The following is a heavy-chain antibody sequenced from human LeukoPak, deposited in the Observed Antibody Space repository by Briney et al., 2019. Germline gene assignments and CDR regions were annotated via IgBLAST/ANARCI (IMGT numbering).Heavy chain of an antibody. V-gene: IGHV4-59*01. D-gene: IGHD3-10*01. CDR2: VYYSGST. CDR3: ARFGSYFEY. CDR1: GGSFSGYY. Sequence: SETLSLTCAVYGGSFSGYYWSWIRQPPGKGLEWIGYVYYSGSTNYNPSLKSRVTISEDTSKNQFSLKLNSVTAADTAVYYCARFGSYFEYWGRGTLVTVSS. J-gene: IGHJ4*02.